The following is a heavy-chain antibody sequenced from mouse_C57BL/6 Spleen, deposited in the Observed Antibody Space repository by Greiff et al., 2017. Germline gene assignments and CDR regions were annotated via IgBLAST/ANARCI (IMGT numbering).Heavy chain of an antibody. V-gene: IGHV5-4*01. CDR2: ISDGGSYT. Sequence: EVKVEESGGGLVKPGGSLKLSCAASGFTFSSYAMSWVRQTPEKRLEWVATISDGGSYTYYPDNVKGRFTISRDNAKNNLYLQMSHLKSEDTAMYYCAREGYGSWGQGTTLTVSS. J-gene: IGHJ2*01. CDR3: AREGYGS. CDR1: GFTFSSYA. D-gene: IGHD1-1*01.